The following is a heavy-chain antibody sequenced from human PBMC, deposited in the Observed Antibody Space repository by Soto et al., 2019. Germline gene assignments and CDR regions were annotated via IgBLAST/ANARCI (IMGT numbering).Heavy chain of an antibody. CDR2: TYSGGST. D-gene: IGHD3-22*01. Sequence: GSLRLSCAASAFTVSSNYMSWVRRAPGKGLEWVSSTYSGGSTYYADSVKGRFSIGRDNYKNTLYLQMNSLRDEDTDVYYCARVLFCDDSSGYTLLGMYVWGQGPTLPVSS. V-gene: IGHV3-53*05. CDR1: AFTVSSNY. J-gene: IGHJ6*01. CDR3: ARVLFCDDSSGYTLLGMYV.